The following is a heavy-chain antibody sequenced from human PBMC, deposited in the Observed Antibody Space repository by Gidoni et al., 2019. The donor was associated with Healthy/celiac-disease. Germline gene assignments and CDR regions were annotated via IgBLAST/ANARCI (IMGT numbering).Heavy chain of an antibody. CDR1: GFTCSSYA. D-gene: IGHD6-13*01. CDR3: AKVQSSSWYYFDY. V-gene: IGHV3-23*01. Sequence: EVQLLESGGGLVQPGGSLRLSCAASGFTCSSYAMSWVRPAPGKGREWVSAISGSGGSTYYADSVKGRFTISRDNSKNTLYLQMNSLRAEDTAVYYCAKVQSSSWYYFDYWGQGTLVTVSS. CDR2: ISGSGGST. J-gene: IGHJ4*02.